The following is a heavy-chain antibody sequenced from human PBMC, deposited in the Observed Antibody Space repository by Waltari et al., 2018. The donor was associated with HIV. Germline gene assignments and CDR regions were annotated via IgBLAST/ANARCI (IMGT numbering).Heavy chain of an antibody. CDR3: VRDDPGYGPIDH. D-gene: IGHD5-18*01. V-gene: IGHV3-21*04. J-gene: IGHJ5*02. Sequence: LVESGGGVVTTGESLRLTCEASGFAFRTYSFNWVRQSPKRGLEWVASIRRATNEKFYLDSVRGRFVISRDDSESSVHLQMDSVKKEDTGKYFCVRDDPGYGPIDHWGRGTLVTV. CDR2: IRRATNEK. CDR1: GFAFRTYS.